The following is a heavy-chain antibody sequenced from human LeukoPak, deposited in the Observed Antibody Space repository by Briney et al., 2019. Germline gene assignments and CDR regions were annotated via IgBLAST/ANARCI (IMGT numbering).Heavy chain of an antibody. CDR3: TRVRHGDYFDY. V-gene: IGHV3-72*01. D-gene: IGHD4-17*01. CDR1: GFSISDHH. CDR2: VRNKPNGYTT. J-gene: IGHJ4*02. Sequence: GGSLRLSCAASGFSISDHHMDWVRQAPGKGLEWVGRVRNKPNGYTTDYGTSVKGRFTISRDDSKNSLYLQMNILTGEDTAVYYCTRVRHGDYFDYWGQGALVSVSS.